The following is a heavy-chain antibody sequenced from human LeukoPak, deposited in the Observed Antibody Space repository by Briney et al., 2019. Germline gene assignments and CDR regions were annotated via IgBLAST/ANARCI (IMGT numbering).Heavy chain of an antibody. CDR1: GGSISSSSFY. J-gene: IGHJ4*03. CDR2: IYYSGRT. Sequence: SETLSLTCTVSGGSISSSSFYWGWIRQPPGTGLEWIGSIYYSGRTYYNPSLKSRVTISVDTSKNQFSLKVRSVTAADTAVYYCARGPTISETGYFDYWGQGTLVTVSS. V-gene: IGHV4-39*07. D-gene: IGHD1-1*01. CDR3: ARGPTISETGYFDY.